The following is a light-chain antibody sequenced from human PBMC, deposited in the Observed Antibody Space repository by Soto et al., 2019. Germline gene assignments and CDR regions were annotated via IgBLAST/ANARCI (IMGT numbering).Light chain of an antibody. J-gene: IGKJ5*01. CDR1: QGISSW. V-gene: IGKV1-12*01. CDR3: QRRNDWPPIT. CDR2: AAS. Sequence: IQMSQSRSFVWACVGDRVTIGRRASQGISSWLAWYQQKAGKAPKPLIYAASSLQSGVPSRYSGSGSGTDFTLTISSLQPEDFAVYSCQRRNDWPPITFGQGTRLEIK.